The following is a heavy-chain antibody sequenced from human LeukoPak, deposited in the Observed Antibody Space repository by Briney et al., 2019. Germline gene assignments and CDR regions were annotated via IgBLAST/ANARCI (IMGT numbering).Heavy chain of an antibody. J-gene: IGHJ3*02. CDR2: INSDGSRT. V-gene: IGHV3-74*01. CDR1: GFTFSTYW. CDR3: ARPETQYSSGLDGFDI. D-gene: IGHD6-19*01. Sequence: QSGGSLRLSCAASGFTFSTYWMHCVRQAPGKGLVWVSRINSDGSRTTYADSVKGRFTISRDNAKNTLYLQMNSLRTEDTAVYYCARPETQYSSGLDGFDIWGQGTMVTVSS.